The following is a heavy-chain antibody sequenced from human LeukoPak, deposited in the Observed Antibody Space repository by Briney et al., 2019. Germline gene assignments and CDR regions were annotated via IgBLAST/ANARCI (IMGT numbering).Heavy chain of an antibody. CDR3: AKDQKSIAATGYDY. D-gene: IGHD6-13*01. CDR1: GFTVSSDY. V-gene: IGHV3-23*01. Sequence: PGGSLRLSCSASGFTVSSDYMSWVRQAPGKGLEWVSTISGSGGSTYYADSVKGRFTISRDNSKNTLFLQMNSLRADDTAVYFCAKDQKSIAATGYDYWGQGTLVTVSS. CDR2: ISGSGGST. J-gene: IGHJ4*02.